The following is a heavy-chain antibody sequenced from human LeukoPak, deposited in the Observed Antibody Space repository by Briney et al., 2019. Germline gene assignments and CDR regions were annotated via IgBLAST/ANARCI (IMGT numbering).Heavy chain of an antibody. CDR2: ISGSGGNT. CDR1: GFTFTNYA. CDR3: AQDVHWLGSDV. V-gene: IGHV3-23*01. D-gene: IGHD3-10*01. Sequence: GGSLRLSCAASGFTFTNYAMTWVRQAPGKGLEWVSAISGSGGNTYYADSVKGRFTISRDNSKNTMYLQMNSLRGEDTAVYYCAQDVHWLGSDVWGKGTTVTISS. J-gene: IGHJ6*04.